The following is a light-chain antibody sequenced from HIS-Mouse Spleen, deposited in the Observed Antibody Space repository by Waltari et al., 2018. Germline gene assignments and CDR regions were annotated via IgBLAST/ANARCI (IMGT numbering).Light chain of an antibody. J-gene: IGLJ1*01. CDR3: SSYTSSSTLLYV. CDR2: EVS. V-gene: IGLV2-14*01. Sequence: QSALTQPASVSGSPGQSITISCTGTSSYVVGSNYVPWYQQHPGKAPKLMSYEVSNRPSGVSNRFSGSKSGNTASLTISGLQAEDEADYYCSSYTSSSTLLYVFGTGTKVTVL. CDR1: SSYVVGSNY.